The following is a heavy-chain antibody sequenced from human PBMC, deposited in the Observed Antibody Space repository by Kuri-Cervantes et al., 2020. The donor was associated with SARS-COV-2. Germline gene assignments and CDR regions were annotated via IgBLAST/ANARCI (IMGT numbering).Heavy chain of an antibody. V-gene: IGHV4-39*07. J-gene: IGHJ4*02. D-gene: IGHD2-2*01. CDR1: GGSTSNSNYH. Sequence: ESLKISCTVSGGSTSNSNYHWGWIRQPPGKGLEWIGEINHSGSTNYNPSLKSRVAISVDTSKNQFSLKLSSVTAADTAVYYCARGRPYRPGVVVVPAADNYFDYWGQGTLVTVSS. CDR2: INHSGST. CDR3: ARGRPYRPGVVVVPAADNYFDY.